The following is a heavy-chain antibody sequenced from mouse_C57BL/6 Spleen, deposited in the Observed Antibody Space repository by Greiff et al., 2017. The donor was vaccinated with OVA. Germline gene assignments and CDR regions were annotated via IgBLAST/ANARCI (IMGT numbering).Heavy chain of an antibody. CDR3: TKSAYYYGSSYGYFDV. J-gene: IGHJ1*03. V-gene: IGHV1-15*01. D-gene: IGHD1-1*01. Sequence: QVQLQQSGAELVRPGASVTLSCKASGYPFTDYEMHWVKQTPVPGLEWIGAIDPETGGTAYNQKFKGKAILTADKSSSTAYMELRSLTSEDSAVYYCTKSAYYYGSSYGYFDVWGTGTTVTVSS. CDR2: IDPETGGT. CDR1: GYPFTDYE.